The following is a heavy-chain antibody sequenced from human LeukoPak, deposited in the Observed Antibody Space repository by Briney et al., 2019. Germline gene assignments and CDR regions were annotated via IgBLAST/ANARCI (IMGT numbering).Heavy chain of an antibody. CDR1: GFTFSNAW. CDR3: ARSRGAGPGAYFDY. V-gene: IGHV3-21*04. J-gene: IGHJ4*02. D-gene: IGHD6-19*01. Sequence: PGGSLRFSCAASGFTFSNAWMSRVPQAPGKGLEWVSSISSSGSYIYYADSVKGRFTISRDNANKSLYLQLNSLRAEDTAVYYCARSRGAGPGAYFDYWGQGTLVTVSS. CDR2: ISSSGSYI.